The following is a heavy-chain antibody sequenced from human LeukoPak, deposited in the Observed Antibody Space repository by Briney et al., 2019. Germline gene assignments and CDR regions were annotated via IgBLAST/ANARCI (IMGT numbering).Heavy chain of an antibody. CDR2: MSYSGST. V-gene: IGHV4-39*07. J-gene: IGHJ3*02. CDR1: GDSISSSSYY. CDR3: ARALSWRAFDI. Sequence: PSETLSLTCTVSGDSISSSSYYWDWIRQPPGKGLEWIGSMSYSGSTYYNPSLKSRVTISVDTSKNQFSLKLSSVTAADTAVYYCARALSWRAFDIWGQGTMVTVSS.